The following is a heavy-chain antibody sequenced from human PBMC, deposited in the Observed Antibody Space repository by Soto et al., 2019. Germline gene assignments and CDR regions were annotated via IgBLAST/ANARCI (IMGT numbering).Heavy chain of an antibody. CDR3: ARDQRWLRHCYSDY. Sequence: EVQLVESGGGLVKPGGSLRLSCAASGFSFSSHSMNWVRQAPGKGLEWVSSIGDSSTYIYYADSVKGRFTISRDNAKNSLYLQMNSLRAEDTAVYYCARDQRWLRHCYSDYWGQGTLVTVSS. D-gene: IGHD2-21*01. V-gene: IGHV3-21*01. J-gene: IGHJ4*02. CDR2: IGDSSTYI. CDR1: GFSFSSHS.